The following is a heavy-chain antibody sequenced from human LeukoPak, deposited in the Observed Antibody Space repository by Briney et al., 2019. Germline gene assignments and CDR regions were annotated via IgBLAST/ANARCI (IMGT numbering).Heavy chain of an antibody. CDR3: AEDNDSLSGSKY. CDR2: INPSGGST. CDR1: GYTFTSYY. Sequence: ASVKVSCKASGYTFTSYYMHWVRQAPGQGLEWMGIINPSGGSTNYAQRFQGRVTITADESTKTAFMELTSLRSEDTAIYYCAEDNDSLSGSKYWGQGTLVTVSS. V-gene: IGHV1-46*01. J-gene: IGHJ4*02. D-gene: IGHD3/OR15-3a*01.